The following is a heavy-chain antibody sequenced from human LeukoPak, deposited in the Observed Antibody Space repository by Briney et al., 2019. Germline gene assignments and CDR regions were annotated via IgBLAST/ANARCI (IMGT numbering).Heavy chain of an antibody. CDR1: GFTFSSYS. Sequence: EGSLRLSCAASGFTFSSYSMNWVRQAPGKGLEWVSYISSSSSTIYYADSVKGRFTISRDNAKNSLYLQMNSLRAEDTAVYYCARAGSTMIVVGDYWGQGTLVTVSS. CDR3: ARAGSTMIVVGDY. D-gene: IGHD3-22*01. J-gene: IGHJ4*02. CDR2: ISSSSSTI. V-gene: IGHV3-48*01.